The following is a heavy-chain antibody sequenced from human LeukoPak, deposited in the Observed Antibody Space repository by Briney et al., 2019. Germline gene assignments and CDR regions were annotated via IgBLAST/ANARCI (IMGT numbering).Heavy chain of an antibody. Sequence: GASVKVSCKASGGTFSSYAISWVRQAPGQGLEWMGGIIPIFGTANYAQKFQGRVTITADESTSTAYMELSSLRSEDTAVYYCATNSRDGYNYVEYYFDYWGQGTLVTVSS. CDR1: GGTFSSYA. V-gene: IGHV1-69*13. CDR2: IIPIFGTA. CDR3: ATNSRDGYNYVEYYFDY. J-gene: IGHJ4*02. D-gene: IGHD5-24*01.